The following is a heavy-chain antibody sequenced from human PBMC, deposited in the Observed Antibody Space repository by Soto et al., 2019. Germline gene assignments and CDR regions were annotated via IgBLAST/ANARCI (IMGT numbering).Heavy chain of an antibody. V-gene: IGHV3-23*01. D-gene: IGHD3-3*01. J-gene: IGHJ6*02. CDR2: ISGSGGFT. Sequence: EAQLLESGGGLVQPGGSLRLSCDASRFTFSTFAMSWVHQAPGQGLEWVSVISGSGGFTYYADSVKGRFTISRDNSKNTLFLQMNSLRVEDTAVYYCAKRGITIFGVVTNYYSGVDVWGQGTTVTVSS. CDR3: AKRGITIFGVVTNYYSGVDV. CDR1: RFTFSTFA.